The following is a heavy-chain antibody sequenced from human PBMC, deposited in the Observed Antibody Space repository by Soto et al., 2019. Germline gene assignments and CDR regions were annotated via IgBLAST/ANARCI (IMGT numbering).Heavy chain of an antibody. CDR2: ISGSGGST. J-gene: IGHJ4*02. CDR1: GFTFSNYA. Sequence: EVQLLESGGGLVQPGGSLRLSCAASGFTFSNYAVTWVRQAPGKGLEWVSTISGSGGSTYYEDSVKGRFTISRDNSRNPLYMQMNRLRAEDTAVYYCAKDQGSSWYEIVYWGQGTLVTVSS. CDR3: AKDQGSSWYEIVY. D-gene: IGHD6-13*01. V-gene: IGHV3-23*01.